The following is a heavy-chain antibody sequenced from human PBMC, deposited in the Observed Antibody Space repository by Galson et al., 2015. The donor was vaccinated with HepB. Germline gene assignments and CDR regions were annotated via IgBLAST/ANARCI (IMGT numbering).Heavy chain of an antibody. D-gene: IGHD6-13*01. J-gene: IGHJ6*02. Sequence: SLRLSCAASGFTFSSYGMHWVRQAPGKGLEWAAVISYDGSNKYYADSVKGRFTISRDNSKNTLYLQMNSLRAEDTAVYYCAKDIYSSSWYGVYYYGMDVWGQGTTVTVSS. CDR3: AKDIYSSSWYGVYYYGMDV. V-gene: IGHV3-30*18. CDR1: GFTFSSYG. CDR2: ISYDGSNK.